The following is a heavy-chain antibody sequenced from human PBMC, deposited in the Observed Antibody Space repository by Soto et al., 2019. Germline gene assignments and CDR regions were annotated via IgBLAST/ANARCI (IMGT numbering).Heavy chain of an antibody. CDR3: ARAPPRRGLWGLMVYAGVDY. J-gene: IGHJ4*02. CDR2: ISYDGSNK. CDR1: GFTFSSYA. D-gene: IGHD2-8*01. V-gene: IGHV3-30-3*01. Sequence: QVQLVESGGGVVQPGRSLRLSCAASGFTFSSYAMHWVRQAPGKGLEWVAVISYDGSNKYYADSVKGRFTISRDNSKNTLYLQMNSLRAEDTAVYYCARAPPRRGLWGLMVYAGVDYWGQGTLVTVSS.